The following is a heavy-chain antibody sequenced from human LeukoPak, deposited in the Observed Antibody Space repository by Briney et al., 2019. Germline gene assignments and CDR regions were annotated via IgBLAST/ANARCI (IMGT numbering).Heavy chain of an antibody. V-gene: IGHV3-30*04. CDR2: ISYDGSNK. Sequence: GGSLRLSCAASGFTFSSYAMHWVRQAPGKGLEWVAVISYDGSNKYYANSVKGRFTISRDNSKNTLYLQMNSLRAEDTAVYYCARATVAYYYYYGMDVWGQGTTVTVSS. D-gene: IGHD4-11*01. CDR3: ARATVAYYYYYGMDV. J-gene: IGHJ6*02. CDR1: GFTFSSYA.